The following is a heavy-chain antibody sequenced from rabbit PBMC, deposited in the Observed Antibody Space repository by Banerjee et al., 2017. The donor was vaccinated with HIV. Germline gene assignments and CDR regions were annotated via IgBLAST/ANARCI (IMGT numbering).Heavy chain of an antibody. Sequence: QSLEESGGDLVKPGASLTLTCTASGFSFSSTYYMCWVRQAPGKGLEWIGCIYTSSIITWYASWVNGRFTISKTSSTTVTLTMTSLTAADTATYFCGRGDYYGIGYGLWGQGTLVTVS. D-gene: IGHD6-1*01. CDR2: IYTSSIIT. V-gene: IGHV1S40*01. J-gene: IGHJ6*01. CDR1: GFSFSSTYY. CDR3: GRGDYYGIGYGL.